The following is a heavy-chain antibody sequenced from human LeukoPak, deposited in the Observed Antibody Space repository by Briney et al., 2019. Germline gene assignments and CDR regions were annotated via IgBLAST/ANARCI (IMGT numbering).Heavy chain of an antibody. J-gene: IGHJ6*03. Sequence: PSETLSLTCAVYGGSFSGYYWSWIRQPPGKGLEGIGEIKHSGSTNYNPSLESRVTISVDTSKNQFSLKMSSVTAADTAVYYCARNGSGYTYYCYYMDVWGKGTTVTVSS. D-gene: IGHD3-22*01. CDR2: IKHSGST. CDR3: ARNGSGYTYYCYYMDV. V-gene: IGHV4-34*01. CDR1: GGSFSGYY.